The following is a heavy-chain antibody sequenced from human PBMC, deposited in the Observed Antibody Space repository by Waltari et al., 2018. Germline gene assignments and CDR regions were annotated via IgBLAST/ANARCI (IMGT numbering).Heavy chain of an antibody. V-gene: IGHV3-23*04. CDR1: GFTFSSYA. J-gene: IGHJ4*02. D-gene: IGHD6-19*01. Sequence: EVQLVESGGGLVQPGGSLRLSCAASGFTFSSYAMSWVRQAPGKGLEWVSAISGCGGSTYYADSGKGRFTIARDNSKNTLYRQMNSLRAEDTAVYYCAKGLYSSGWYYFDYWGQGTLVTVSS. CDR2: ISGCGGST. CDR3: AKGLYSSGWYYFDY.